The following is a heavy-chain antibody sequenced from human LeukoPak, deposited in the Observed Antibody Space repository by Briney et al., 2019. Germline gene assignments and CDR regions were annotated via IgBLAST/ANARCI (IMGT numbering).Heavy chain of an antibody. D-gene: IGHD3-10*01. J-gene: IGHJ6*03. V-gene: IGHV4-59*01. CDR2: IYYSGNT. Sequence: SETLSLTCTVSGDSISSYYWSWIRQPPGKGLEWIGYIYYSGNTKYNPSLKSRVTISVDTSKNQISLKLNSVTSADTAVYYCARAFSGSGSYYSEMLYYYYYMDVWGKGTTVTISS. CDR3: ARAFSGSGSYYSEMLYYYYYMDV. CDR1: GDSISSYY.